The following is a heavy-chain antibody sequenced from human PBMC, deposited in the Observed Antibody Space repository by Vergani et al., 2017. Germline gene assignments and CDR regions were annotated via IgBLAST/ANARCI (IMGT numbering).Heavy chain of an antibody. D-gene: IGHD3-3*01. CDR1: GFTFSSYS. V-gene: IGHV3-48*01. CDR2: ISSSSSTI. Sequence: EVQLVESGGGLVQPGGSLRLSCAASGFTFSSYSMNWVRQAPGKGLEWVSYISSSSSTIYYADSVKGRFTISRDNSKTTLYLQMNSLRAEDTAVYYCAREYYDFWSGYYPLGYWGQGTLVTVSS. J-gene: IGHJ4*02. CDR3: AREYYDFWSGYYPLGY.